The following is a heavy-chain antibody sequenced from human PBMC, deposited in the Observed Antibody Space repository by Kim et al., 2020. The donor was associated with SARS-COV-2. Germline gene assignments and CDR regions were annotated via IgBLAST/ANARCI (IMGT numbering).Heavy chain of an antibody. V-gene: IGHV4-34*01. J-gene: IGHJ2*01. CDR3: ARYAVTTEGLWYFDL. CDR2: INHSGST. CDR1: GGSFSGYY. D-gene: IGHD4-17*01. Sequence: SETLSLTCAVYGGSFSGYYWSWIRQPPGKGLEWIGEINHSGSTNYNPSLKSRVTISVDTSKNQFSLKLSSVTAADTAVYYCARYAVTTEGLWYFDLWGRGTLVTVSS.